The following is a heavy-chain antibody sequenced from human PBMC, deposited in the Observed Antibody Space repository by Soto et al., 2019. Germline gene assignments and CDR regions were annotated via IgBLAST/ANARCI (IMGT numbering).Heavy chain of an antibody. CDR3: AKDPTPGVLRFLEWLLLYYYYYGMDV. J-gene: IGHJ6*02. CDR2: ISYDGSNK. CDR1: GFTFSSYG. D-gene: IGHD3-3*01. Sequence: GGSLRLSCAASGFTFSSYGMHWVRQAPGKGLEWVAVISYDGSNKYYADSVKGRFTISRDNSKNTLYLQMNSLRAEDTAVYYCAKDPTPGVLRFLEWLLLYYYYYGMDVWGQGTTVTVSS. V-gene: IGHV3-30*18.